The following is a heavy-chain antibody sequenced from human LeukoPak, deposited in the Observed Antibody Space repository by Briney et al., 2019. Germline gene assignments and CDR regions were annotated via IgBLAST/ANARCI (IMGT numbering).Heavy chain of an antibody. CDR3: ANQRGGF. V-gene: IGHV3-23*01. J-gene: IGHJ4*02. CDR1: GFIFSSYP. CDR2: ISGTAENT. Sequence: GGSLRLSCAASGFIFSSYPMSWVRQAPGKGLEWVSAISGTAENTYYADSVKGRFSISRDNSRNKVHLQMNSLRLEDTAVYYCANQRGGFWGQGTLVTVSS. D-gene: IGHD3-10*01.